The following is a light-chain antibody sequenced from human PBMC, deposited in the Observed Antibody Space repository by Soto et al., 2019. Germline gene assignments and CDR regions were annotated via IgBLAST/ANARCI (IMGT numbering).Light chain of an antibody. CDR1: QSVSNN. V-gene: IGKV3-15*01. CDR3: QQYKEWPLT. J-gene: IGKJ4*01. Sequence: EIVMTQSPATLSVCPGERATLSCRASQSVSNNLAWYQQKPGQAPRLLIYHASTGATGIPARFSGSGSGTELTLTISSVQSEDFAVYDCQQYKEWPLTFGGGTKVEFK. CDR2: HAS.